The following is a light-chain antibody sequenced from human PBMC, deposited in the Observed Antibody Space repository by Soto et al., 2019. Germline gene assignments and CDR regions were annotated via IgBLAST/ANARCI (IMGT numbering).Light chain of an antibody. V-gene: IGLV1-44*01. Sequence: QAVVTQPPSASGTPGQTVTISCSGSSSNIGTSSVHWYKHLPGTAPKPLIYTNDQRPSGVPDRFSGSKSGTSASLAISGPQSEDEADYYCAVWDDSLNGHVFGAGTKLTVL. J-gene: IGLJ1*01. CDR1: SSNIGTSS. CDR3: AVWDDSLNGHV. CDR2: TND.